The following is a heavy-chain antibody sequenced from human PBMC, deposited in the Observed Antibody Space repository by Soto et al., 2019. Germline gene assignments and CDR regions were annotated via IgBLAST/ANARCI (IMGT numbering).Heavy chain of an antibody. V-gene: IGHV3-30*18. CDR2: ISYDGSNK. J-gene: IGHJ4*02. CDR3: AKGGIVVTTSFDY. CDR1: GFTFSSYG. D-gene: IGHD2-21*01. Sequence: GGSLRLSCAASGFTFSSYGMHWVRQAPGKGLEWVAVISYDGSNKYYADSVKGRFTISRDNSKNTLYLQMNSLRAEDTAVYYCAKGGIVVTTSFDYWGQGTLVTVSS.